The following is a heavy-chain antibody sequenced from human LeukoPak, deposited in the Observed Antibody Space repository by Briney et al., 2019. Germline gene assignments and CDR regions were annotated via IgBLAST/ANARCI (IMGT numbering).Heavy chain of an antibody. CDR3: AKDFLKSITLIRGVRSWVGYFDY. Sequence: PGGSLRLSCAASGFPFSSYSMNWVRQAPGMGLEWVSSISSSSIYIYYADSVKGRFTISRDNAKNSLYLQMNSLRAEDTAVYYCAKDFLKSITLIRGVRSWVGYFDYWGQGTLVTVSS. CDR1: GFPFSSYS. J-gene: IGHJ4*02. D-gene: IGHD3-10*01. V-gene: IGHV3-21*01. CDR2: ISSSSIYI.